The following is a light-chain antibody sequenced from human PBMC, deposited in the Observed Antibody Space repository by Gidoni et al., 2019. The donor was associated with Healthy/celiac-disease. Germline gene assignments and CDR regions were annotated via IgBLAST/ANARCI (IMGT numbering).Light chain of an antibody. CDR2: WAS. J-gene: IGKJ1*01. CDR1: QSVLYCSNNKNY. CDR3: QQYYSTPPT. V-gene: IGKV4-1*01. Sequence: DIVMTQSPDSLAVSLGERATINCKSSQSVLYCSNNKNYLAWYQQKPGQPPKLLISWASTREGGVPDRFSGSGSGTDFTLTISILQAEDVAVYYCQQYYSTPPTFGQGTKVEIK.